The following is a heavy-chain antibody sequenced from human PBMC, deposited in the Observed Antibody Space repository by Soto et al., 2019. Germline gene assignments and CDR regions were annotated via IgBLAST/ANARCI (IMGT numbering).Heavy chain of an antibody. Sequence: GGSLRLSCAASGFTFSSYGMHWVRQAPGKGLEWVAVISYDGSNKYYADSVKGRFTISRDNSKNTLYLQMNSLRAEDTAVYYCAKEGGGRTYYDILTGYLGPRRPIYYYGMDVWGQGTTVTVSS. J-gene: IGHJ6*02. D-gene: IGHD3-9*01. CDR2: ISYDGSNK. CDR1: GFTFSSYG. CDR3: AKEGGGRTYYDILTGYLGPRRPIYYYGMDV. V-gene: IGHV3-30*18.